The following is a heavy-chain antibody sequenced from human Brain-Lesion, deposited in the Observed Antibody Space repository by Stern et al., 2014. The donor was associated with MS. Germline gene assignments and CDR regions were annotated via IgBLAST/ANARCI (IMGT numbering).Heavy chain of an antibody. CDR3: ARGERWFDS. CDR1: GFTFSNYW. V-gene: IGHV3-74*02. D-gene: IGHD3-10*01. Sequence: EVQLVESGGGFVQPGGSLRLSCAASGFTFSNYWMHWAPQAPGKGLVWVSRVNNDGRRTSYADSVKGRFTMSRDNAKNTLYLQMNSLRVEDTAIYYCARGERWFDSWGQGTLVTVSS. CDR2: VNNDGRRT. J-gene: IGHJ5*01.